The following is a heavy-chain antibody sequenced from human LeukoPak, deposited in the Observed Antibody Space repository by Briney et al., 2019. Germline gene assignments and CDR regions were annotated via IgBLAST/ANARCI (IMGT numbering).Heavy chain of an antibody. D-gene: IGHD2-2*01. V-gene: IGHV3-21*01. J-gene: IGHJ4*02. CDR2: ISSSSSYI. CDR1: GFTFSSYS. Sequence: GGSLRLSCAASGFTFSSYSMNWVRQAPGKGLEWVSSISSSSSYIYYADSVKGRFTISRDNAKNSLYLQMNSLRAEDTAVYYCARDSSSKSCYDYWGQGTLVTVSS. CDR3: ARDSSSKSCYDY.